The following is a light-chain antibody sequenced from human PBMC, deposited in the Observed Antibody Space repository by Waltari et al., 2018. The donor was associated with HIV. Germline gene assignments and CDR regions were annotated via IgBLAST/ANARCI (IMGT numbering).Light chain of an antibody. CDR2: WAS. CDR3: QQYYNIPWT. J-gene: IGKJ1*01. CDR1: QNILYYSNNKNY. Sequence: DIVMTQSADSLAVPLGERATINCKSSQNILYYSNNKNYLAWYQQKPGHPPNLLISWASTRESGVPDRFSGSGSGTDFTLTITSLQAEDVAVYYCQQYYNIPWTFGHGTKVEIK. V-gene: IGKV4-1*01.